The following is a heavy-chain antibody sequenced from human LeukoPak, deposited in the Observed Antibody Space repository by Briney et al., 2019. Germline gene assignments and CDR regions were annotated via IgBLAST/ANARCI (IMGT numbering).Heavy chain of an antibody. V-gene: IGHV3-7*03. CDR1: GFTFSSHC. D-gene: IGHD2-21*01. CDR2: IKRDGSEI. Sequence: PGGSLRLSCAASGFTFSSHCMSWVRQAPGKGLEWVATIKRDGSEIYYVDSVKGRFTISRDNAKSSLYLQMNGLRAEDTAVYYCARVPGDQGYYDSWGQGTLVTVSS. J-gene: IGHJ4*02. CDR3: ARVPGDQGYYDS.